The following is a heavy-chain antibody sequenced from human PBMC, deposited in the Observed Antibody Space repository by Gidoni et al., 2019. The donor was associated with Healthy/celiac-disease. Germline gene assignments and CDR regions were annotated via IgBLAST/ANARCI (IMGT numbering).Heavy chain of an antibody. CDR1: GGSISSGSYY. CDR3: ARYGSGSYYYYYYGMDV. J-gene: IGHJ6*02. V-gene: IGHV4-61*02. CDR2: IYTSGST. Sequence: QVQLQESGPGLVKPSQTLSLPCTVSGGSISSGSYYWSWIRQPAGKGLEWIGRIYTSGSTNYNPSLKSRVTISVDTSKNQFSLKLSSVTAADTAVYYCARYGSGSYYYYYYGMDVWGQGTTVTVSS. D-gene: IGHD3-10*01.